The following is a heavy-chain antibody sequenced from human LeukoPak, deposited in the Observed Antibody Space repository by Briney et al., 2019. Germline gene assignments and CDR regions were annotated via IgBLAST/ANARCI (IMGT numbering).Heavy chain of an antibody. V-gene: IGHV1-69*13. CDR2: IIPIFGTA. CDR1: GGTFSSYA. CDR3: AREVIYYYGSGSYYNKNYYYYYMDV. Sequence: SVKVSCKASGGTFSSYAISWVRQAPGQGLEWMGGIIPIFGTANYAQKFQGRVTITADESTSTAYMELSSLRSEDTAVYYCAREVIYYYGSGSYYNKNYYYYYMDVWGKGTTVTISS. J-gene: IGHJ6*03. D-gene: IGHD3-10*01.